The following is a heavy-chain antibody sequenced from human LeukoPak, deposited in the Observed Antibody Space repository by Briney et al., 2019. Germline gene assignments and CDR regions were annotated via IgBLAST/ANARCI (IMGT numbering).Heavy chain of an antibody. CDR3: ARDSSTVTTPYFDF. Sequence: ASVKVSCKTSGFTFTGYYIHWVRQAPGQGLEWMGWINANSGGTNYAQQFQGWVTMTRDTSISTAYMELSRLRSDVTAMYYCARDSSTVTTPYFDFWGQGTLVTVSS. V-gene: IGHV1-2*04. D-gene: IGHD4-11*01. CDR1: GFTFTGYY. J-gene: IGHJ4*02. CDR2: INANSGGT.